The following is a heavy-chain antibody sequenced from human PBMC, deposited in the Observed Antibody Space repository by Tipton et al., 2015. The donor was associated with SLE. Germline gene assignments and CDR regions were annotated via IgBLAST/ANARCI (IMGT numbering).Heavy chain of an antibody. Sequence: SLRLSCAASGFLASNNYMTWVRHAPGKGLEWISVIFSDGTTYYADSVKGRFIISRDNVKNMVYLQMNSLRAEDTAVYFCARRTVAALGAQFGDVFDIWGQGTMVTVSS. V-gene: IGHV3-66*04. CDR1: GFLASNNY. CDR2: IFSDGTT. CDR3: ARRTVAALGAQFGDVFDI. D-gene: IGHD6-6*01. J-gene: IGHJ3*02.